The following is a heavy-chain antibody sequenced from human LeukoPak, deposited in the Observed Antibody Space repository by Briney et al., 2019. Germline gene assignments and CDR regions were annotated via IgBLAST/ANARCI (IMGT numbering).Heavy chain of an antibody. V-gene: IGHV3-21*01. CDR3: AREPTNPGPYYYMDV. Sequence: PGGSLRLSCAASGFTFSSYSMNWVRQAPGKGLEWVSSISSSSSHIYYADSVKGRFTISRDNAKNSLYLQMNSLRAEDTAVYYCAREPTNPGPYYYMDVWGKGTTVTVSS. D-gene: IGHD2-8*01. CDR1: GFTFSSYS. CDR2: ISSSSSHI. J-gene: IGHJ6*03.